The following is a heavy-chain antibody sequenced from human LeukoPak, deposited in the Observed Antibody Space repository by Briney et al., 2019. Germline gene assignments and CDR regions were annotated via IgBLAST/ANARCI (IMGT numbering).Heavy chain of an antibody. CDR3: ARALRRPPGDYYYYGMDV. V-gene: IGHV4-59*01. D-gene: IGHD7-27*01. CDR2: IYCSGST. Sequence: PSETLSLTCTVSGGSISSYYWSWIRQPPGKGLEWIGYIYCSGSTNYNPSLKSRVTISVDTSKNQFSLKLSSVTAADTAVYYCARALRRPPGDYYYYGMDVWGQGTTVTVSS. CDR1: GGSISSYY. J-gene: IGHJ6*02.